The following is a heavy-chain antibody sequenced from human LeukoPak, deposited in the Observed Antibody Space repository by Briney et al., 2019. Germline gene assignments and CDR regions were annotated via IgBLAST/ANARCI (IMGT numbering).Heavy chain of an antibody. D-gene: IGHD3-22*01. CDR3: VRGYYAGRGHHFEY. CDR2: IWSDGSNK. V-gene: IGHV3-33*01. CDR1: GFTFSGYG. Sequence: GKSLRLSCATSGFTFSGYGMHWVRQAPGKGLEWVAVIWSDGSNKYYADSVKGRFTISRDNSKNTLYLQMNSLRAEDTAVYYCVRGYYAGRGHHFEYWGQGTLVTVSS. J-gene: IGHJ4*02.